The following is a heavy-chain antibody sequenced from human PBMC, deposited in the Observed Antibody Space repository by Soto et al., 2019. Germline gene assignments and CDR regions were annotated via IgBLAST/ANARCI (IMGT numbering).Heavy chain of an antibody. D-gene: IGHD6-19*01. V-gene: IGHV3-48*02. CDR3: ARDTPIAVAND. CDR2: ISSSSRTI. CDR1: GFTFSSYS. Sequence: EVQLVESGGGLVQPGGSLRLSCAASGFTFSSYSMNWVRQAPGKGLEWVSYISSSSRTIYYADSVKGRFTISRDNAKNSLYLQMNRLRDEDTAVYYCARDTPIAVANDWGQGTLVTVSS. J-gene: IGHJ4*02.